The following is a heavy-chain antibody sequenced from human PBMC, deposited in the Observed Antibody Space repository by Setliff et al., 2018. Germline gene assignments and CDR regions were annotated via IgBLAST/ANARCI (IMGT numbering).Heavy chain of an antibody. Sequence: SETLSLTCAVYGGSFSGYHWSWIRQPPGKGLEWIGEISHSGDPNCNPSLKSRVTISLDTSKNQFSLKLTSVTAADTAVYYCARAPQYSNFWYALSWFDPWGQGTLVTVSS. V-gene: IGHV4-34*01. CDR3: ARAPQYSNFWYALSWFDP. J-gene: IGHJ5*02. D-gene: IGHD3-3*01. CDR1: GGSFSGYH. CDR2: ISHSGDP.